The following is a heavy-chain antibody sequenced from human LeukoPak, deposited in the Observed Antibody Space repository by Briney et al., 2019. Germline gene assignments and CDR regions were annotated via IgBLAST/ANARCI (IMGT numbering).Heavy chain of an antibody. CDR1: GGTFSSYA. CDR3: ARAWGYYGSGSYPEYFDY. V-gene: IGHV1-69*04. CDR2: IIPILGIA. D-gene: IGHD3-10*01. Sequence: SVKVSCKASGGTFSSYAISWVRQAPGQGLEWMGRIIPILGIANYAQKFQGRVTITADESTSTAYMELSSLRSEDTAVYYCARAWGYYGSGSYPEYFDYWGQGTLVTVSS. J-gene: IGHJ4*02.